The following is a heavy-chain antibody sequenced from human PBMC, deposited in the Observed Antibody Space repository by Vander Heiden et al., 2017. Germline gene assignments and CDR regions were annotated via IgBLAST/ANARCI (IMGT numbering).Heavy chain of an antibody. V-gene: IGHV1-69*06. J-gene: IGHJ4*01. D-gene: IGHD3-22*01. Sequence: QVQLVQSGAEMKKPGSSVQVSCKASGGTFSSYAVNWVRQAPGQGLEWMGGIVPSFGTTNYAQQFQGRVTITADKSTSTAYMELSSLRSEDTAVYYCAKDRKSSGYYSSDYWGKGTLVTVSS. CDR3: AKDRKSSGYYSSDY. CDR2: IVPSFGTT. CDR1: GGTFSSYA.